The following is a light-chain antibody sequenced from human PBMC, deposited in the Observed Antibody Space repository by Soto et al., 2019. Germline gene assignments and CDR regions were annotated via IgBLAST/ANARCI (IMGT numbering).Light chain of an antibody. J-gene: IGKJ1*01. CDR1: QGIRTA. CDR3: LQDYNYPLT. Sequence: ALQMTQSPSSLSASVEDRVSITCRASQGIRTALGGYQQKPGKAPKPLIYGATTLQSGVQSRFIGSGSGTDFNLTMSGLQPEDFATYYCLQDYNYPLTFGQGTKVEVK. V-gene: IGKV1-6*01. CDR2: GAT.